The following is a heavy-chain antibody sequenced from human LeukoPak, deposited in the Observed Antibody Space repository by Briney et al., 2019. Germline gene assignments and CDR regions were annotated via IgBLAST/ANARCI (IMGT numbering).Heavy chain of an antibody. Sequence: GGSLRLSCAASGFAFSRYWMHWVRQAPGKGLVWVSRINSDGRSAVYADSVKGRFTISRDNAKNSLYLQMNSLRAEDTAVYYCARESSSWPPGDYWGQGTLVTVSS. CDR3: ARESSSWPPGDY. D-gene: IGHD6-13*01. CDR2: INSDGRSA. V-gene: IGHV3-74*01. CDR1: GFAFSRYW. J-gene: IGHJ4*02.